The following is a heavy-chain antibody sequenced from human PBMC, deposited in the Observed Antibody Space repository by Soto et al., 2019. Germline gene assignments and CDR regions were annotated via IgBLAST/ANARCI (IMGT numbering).Heavy chain of an antibody. CDR1: GVSISSYY. Sequence: SETLSLTCTVSGVSISSYYWNWIRQPPGKGLEWIGYISYSGSTNYNPSLKSRVTISVDTSKKQFSLKLSSVTAADTAVYYCAREGVSSTWYYYYAMDVWGQGTTVTSP. CDR2: ISYSGST. CDR3: AREGVSSTWYYYYAMDV. D-gene: IGHD6-13*01. V-gene: IGHV4-59*01. J-gene: IGHJ6*02.